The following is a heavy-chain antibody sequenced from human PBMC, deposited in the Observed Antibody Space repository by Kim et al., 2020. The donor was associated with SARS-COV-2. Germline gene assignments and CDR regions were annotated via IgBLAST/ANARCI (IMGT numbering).Heavy chain of an antibody. CDR2: IYYTGST. J-gene: IGHJ4*02. Sequence: SETLSLTCSVSSGSINNYYWSWIRQPPGKGLEWIGYIYYTGSTNYNPSLKSRVTISVDTSKNQFSLRLSSVTAADTAVYYCARHATSSGRYSPLYYFDYWGQGTLVTVSS. CDR3: ARHATSSGRYSPLYYFDY. D-gene: IGHD1-26*01. CDR1: SGSINNYY. V-gene: IGHV4-59*08.